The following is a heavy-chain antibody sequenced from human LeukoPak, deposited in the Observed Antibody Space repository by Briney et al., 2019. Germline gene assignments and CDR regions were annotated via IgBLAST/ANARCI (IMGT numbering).Heavy chain of an antibody. V-gene: IGHV4-39*07. J-gene: IGHJ2*01. Sequence: SGPTLVNPSETLSLTCTVSGGSIISSNYYWGWIRQPPGKGLEWIGNIYYSGSTYHNPSLKSRVTISVDTSKNQFSLKLSSVTAADTAVYYCAREKGRWELLGYFDLWGRGTLVTVSS. CDR1: GGSIISSNYY. CDR2: IYYSGST. D-gene: IGHD1-26*01. CDR3: AREKGRWELLGYFDL.